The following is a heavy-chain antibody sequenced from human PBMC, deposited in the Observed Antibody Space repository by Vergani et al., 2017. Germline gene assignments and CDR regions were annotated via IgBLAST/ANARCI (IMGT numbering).Heavy chain of an antibody. CDR1: GYSISSGYY. CDR2: IYHSGST. J-gene: IGHJ4*02. CDR3: AREGGYSSGWYTGEDDY. V-gene: IGHV4-38-2*02. Sequence: QVQLQQWGAGLVKPSETLSLTCAVSGYSISSGYYWGWIRQPPGKGLEWIGSIYHSGSTYYNPSLKSRVTISVDTSKNQFSLKLSSVTAADTAVYYCAREGGYSSGWYTGEDDYWGQGTLVTVSS. D-gene: IGHD6-19*01.